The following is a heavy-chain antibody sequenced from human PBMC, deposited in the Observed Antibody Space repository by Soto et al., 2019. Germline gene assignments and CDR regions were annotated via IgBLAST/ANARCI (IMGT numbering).Heavy chain of an antibody. J-gene: IGHJ6*02. D-gene: IGHD2-15*01. Sequence: GESLKISCEVSGYTFTTYWITWVRQMPGKGLQWMGMIDPSDSSTDYSPSFQGHVTLSVDRSISTAYLQLSRLKASDTALYFCARRYPYCSSSSCSNVDVWGQGTTVTVSS. CDR2: IDPSDSST. V-gene: IGHV5-10-1*01. CDR1: GYTFTTYW. CDR3: ARRYPYCSSSSCSNVDV.